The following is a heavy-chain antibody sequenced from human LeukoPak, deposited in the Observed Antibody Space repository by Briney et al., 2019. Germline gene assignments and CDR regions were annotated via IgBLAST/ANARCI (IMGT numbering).Heavy chain of an antibody. D-gene: IGHD3-10*01. CDR3: AKDGIDSGDPNGFDP. CDR2: ISGSGGST. Sequence: GGSLRLSCAASGFTFNSYAMSWVRQAAGKGLEWVSSISGSGGSTYYADSVKGRFTISRDSSKNMLYLQMNILRAEDTAIYFCAKDGIDSGDPNGFDPWGQGTLVTVSS. CDR1: GFTFNSYA. J-gene: IGHJ5*02. V-gene: IGHV3-23*01.